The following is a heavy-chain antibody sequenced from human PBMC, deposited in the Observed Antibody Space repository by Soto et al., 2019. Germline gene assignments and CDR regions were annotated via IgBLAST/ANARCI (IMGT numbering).Heavy chain of an antibody. V-gene: IGHV2-5*02. Sequence: QITLKESGPTRVKPTQTLTLACTFSGFSLSSSVVGVGWIRQPPGKALEQLALIYWDDDKRYSPSLKSRLTITKDTSKNQVVLTMTNMDPVDTATSYCAHRAGLQGNWDGGYFDFWGQGALVTVSS. J-gene: IGHJ4*02. D-gene: IGHD1-1*01. CDR2: IYWDDDK. CDR3: AHRAGLQGNWDGGYFDF. CDR1: GFSLSSSVVG.